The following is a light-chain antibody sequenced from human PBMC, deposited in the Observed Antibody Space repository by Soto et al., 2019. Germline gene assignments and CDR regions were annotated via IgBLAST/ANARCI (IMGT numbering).Light chain of an antibody. CDR3: QHYNNWPIT. Sequence: NVLTQSPGTLSLSPGERATLSCRASQTVSGSYVAWYQQKPGQAPRLLMYGASTRATGIPPRFSGSGFGTDFTLTISSLQSEDFAVYYCQHYNNWPITFGQGTRLEI. V-gene: IGKV3-15*01. CDR2: GAS. J-gene: IGKJ5*01. CDR1: QTVSGS.